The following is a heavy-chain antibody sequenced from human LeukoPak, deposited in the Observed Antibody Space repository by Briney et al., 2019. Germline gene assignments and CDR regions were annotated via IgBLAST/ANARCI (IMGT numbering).Heavy chain of an antibody. CDR1: GGSISSGSYY. D-gene: IGHD3-10*01. CDR3: ARGLQPTYYYGSGSYYNVEFFDY. J-gene: IGHJ4*02. V-gene: IGHV4-61*02. Sequence: SETLSLTCTVSGGSISSGSYYWSWIRQPAGKGLEWIGRIYTSGSTNYNPSLKSRVTISVDTSKNQFSLKLSSVTAADTAVYYCARGLQPTYYYGSGSYYNVEFFDYWGQGTLVTVSS. CDR2: IYTSGST.